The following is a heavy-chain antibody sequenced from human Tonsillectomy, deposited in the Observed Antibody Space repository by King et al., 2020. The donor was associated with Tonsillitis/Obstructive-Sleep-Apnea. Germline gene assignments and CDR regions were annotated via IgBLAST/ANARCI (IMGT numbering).Heavy chain of an antibody. CDR2: INPSGGST. CDR1: GYTFTSYY. Sequence: VQLVESGAEVKKPGASVKVSCKASGYTFTSYYMHWVRQAPGQGLEWMGIINPSGGSTSYAQKFQGRVTMTRDTPTSTVYMEMSSLRSEDTAVYYCARDQRDYDFWSGYGMDVWGQGTTVTVSS. V-gene: IGHV1-46*01. CDR3: ARDQRDYDFWSGYGMDV. J-gene: IGHJ6*02. D-gene: IGHD3-3*01.